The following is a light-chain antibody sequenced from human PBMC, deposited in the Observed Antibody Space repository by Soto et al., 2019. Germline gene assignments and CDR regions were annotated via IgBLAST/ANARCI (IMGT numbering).Light chain of an antibody. CDR1: SSDVGAYNF. CDR3: SSYTISSTLV. CDR2: DVS. V-gene: IGLV2-14*03. Sequence: QSALTQPASVSGSPGQSITISCTGTSSDVGAYNFVSWYQQHPGKVPKLMIFDVSSRPSGVSDRFSGSKSGNTASLTISGLQAEDEGDYYCSSYTISSTLVFGSGTKLTVL. J-gene: IGLJ1*01.